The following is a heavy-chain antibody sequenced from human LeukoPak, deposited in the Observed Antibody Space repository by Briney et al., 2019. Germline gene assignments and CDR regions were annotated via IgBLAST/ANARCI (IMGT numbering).Heavy chain of an antibody. CDR2: INPSGGST. D-gene: IGHD6-19*01. V-gene: IGHV1-46*01. CDR3: ARGRLFQWLVDY. CDR1: GYTFTGYY. J-gene: IGHJ4*02. Sequence: ASVKVSCKASGYTFTGYYMHWVRQAPGQGLEWMGIINPSGGSTSYAQKFQGRVTMTTDTSTSTAYMELRSLRSDDTAVYYCARGRLFQWLVDYWGQGALVTVSS.